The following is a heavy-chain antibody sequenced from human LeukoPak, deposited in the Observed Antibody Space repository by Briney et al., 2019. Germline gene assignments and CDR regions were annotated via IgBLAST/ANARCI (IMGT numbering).Heavy chain of an antibody. V-gene: IGHV3-49*04. CDR1: GFTFGDYA. D-gene: IGHD6-13*01. J-gene: IGHJ6*03. Sequence: GGSLRLSCTASGFTFGDYAMSWVRQAPGKGLEWVGFIRSKAYGGTTEYAASVKGRFTISRDDSKSIAYLQMNSLKTEDTAVYYCTRGGSSSWYVDYYYYMDVWGKGTTVTVSS. CDR2: IRSKAYGGTT. CDR3: TRGGSSSWYVDYYYYMDV.